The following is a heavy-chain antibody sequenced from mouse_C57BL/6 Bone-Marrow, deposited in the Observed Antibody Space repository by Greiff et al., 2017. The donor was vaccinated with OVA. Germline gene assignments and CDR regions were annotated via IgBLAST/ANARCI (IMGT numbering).Heavy chain of an antibody. CDR3: TTPIYYDYEGFAY. J-gene: IGHJ3*01. V-gene: IGHV14-4*01. D-gene: IGHD2-4*01. CDR2: IDPENGDT. CDR1: GFNIKDDY. Sequence: EVQLQQSGAELVRPGASVKLSCTASGFNIKDDYMHWVKQRPEQDLEWIGWIDPENGDTEYASKFQGKATITADTYSNTAYLQLSSLTSEDTAVYYCTTPIYYDYEGFAYWGQGTLVTVSA.